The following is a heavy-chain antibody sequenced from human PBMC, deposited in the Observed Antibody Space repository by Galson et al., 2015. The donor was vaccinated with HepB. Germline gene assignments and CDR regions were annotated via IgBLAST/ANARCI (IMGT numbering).Heavy chain of an antibody. D-gene: IGHD3-9*01. CDR2: IKADGSET. CDR1: GFTFSSHW. V-gene: IGHV3-7*01. CDR3: AREYL. Sequence: SLRLSCAASGFTFSSHWMSWVRQAPGKGPEWVATIKADGSETYYVGSVKGRFTISRDNTKNSLYLEMNSLRAEDTAVYYCAREYLRGQRTLVTVSS. J-gene: IGHJ4*02.